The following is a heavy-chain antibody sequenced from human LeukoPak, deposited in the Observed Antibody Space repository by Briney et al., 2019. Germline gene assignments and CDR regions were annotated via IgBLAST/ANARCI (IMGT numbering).Heavy chain of an antibody. J-gene: IGHJ4*02. CDR2: ISYDGSNK. D-gene: IGHD3-22*01. Sequence: GGSLRLSCAASGFTFSNAWMCWVRQAPGKGLEWVAVISYDGSNKYYADSVKGRFTISRDNSKNTLYLQMNSLRAEDTAVYYCAREAYDSSGVDYWGQGTLVTVSS. CDR3: AREAYDSSGVDY. V-gene: IGHV3-30*03. CDR1: GFTFSNAW.